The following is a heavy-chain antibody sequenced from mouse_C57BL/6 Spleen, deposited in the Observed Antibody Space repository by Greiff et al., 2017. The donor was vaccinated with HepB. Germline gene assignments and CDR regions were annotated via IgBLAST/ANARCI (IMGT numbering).Heavy chain of an antibody. J-gene: IGHJ4*01. CDR1: GFTFSSYD. Sequence: EVQLVESGGALVKPGGSLKLSCAASGFTFSSYDMSWVRQTPDNRLECVATISSGGSYTYYPDSLKGRFTISRDNAKNTLYLQMSSMKSEDTAMYYWSSRLPVLYAMDSRGPATSGPSSS. CDR2: ISSGGSYT. V-gene: IGHV5-6*01. CDR3: SSRLPVLYAMDS. D-gene: IGHD5-5*01.